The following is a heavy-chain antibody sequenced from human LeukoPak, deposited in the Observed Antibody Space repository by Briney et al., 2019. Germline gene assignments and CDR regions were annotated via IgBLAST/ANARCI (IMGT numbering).Heavy chain of an antibody. CDR2: IYSGGST. D-gene: IGHD3-22*01. Sequence: QPGGSLILSCAASGFTVSSNYMSWVRQAPGKGLEWVSVIYSGGSTYYADSVKGRFTISRHNSKNTLYLQMNSLRAEDTAVYYCARWTYYYDSSGSGSAFDIWGQGTMVTVSS. CDR1: GFTVSSNY. CDR3: ARWTYYYDSSGSGSAFDI. J-gene: IGHJ3*02. V-gene: IGHV3-53*04.